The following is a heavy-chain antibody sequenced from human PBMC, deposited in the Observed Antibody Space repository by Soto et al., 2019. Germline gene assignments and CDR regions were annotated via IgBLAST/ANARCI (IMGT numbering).Heavy chain of an antibody. D-gene: IGHD2-15*01. CDR2: IYHSGTT. V-gene: IGHV4-30-2*05. CDR1: GGCVNIGGYC. CDR3: ASFRCSGGSCALSP. J-gene: IGHJ5*02. Sequence: PSASLARTCAVSGGCVNIGGYCWSWVRQPPGKGLEWIGCIYHSGTTYYNPSLKSRVTISVDTSKNQFSLKLSSVTAADTAVYYCASFRCSGGSCALSPWGQGTLVTVSS.